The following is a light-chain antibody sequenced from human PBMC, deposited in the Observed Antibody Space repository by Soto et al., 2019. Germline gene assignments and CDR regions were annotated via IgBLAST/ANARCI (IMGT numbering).Light chain of an antibody. CDR1: QSLLHSNGYNY. V-gene: IGKV2-28*01. Sequence: DIVMTQSPLSLPVTPGETASISCRSSQSLLHSNGYNYLDWYLQKPGQSPQLLIYWGSNRASGVPDRFGGSGSGTDFTLKISRVEAEDVGVYYCMQALQTPRTFGQGTKLEIK. J-gene: IGKJ2*01. CDR3: MQALQTPRT. CDR2: WGS.